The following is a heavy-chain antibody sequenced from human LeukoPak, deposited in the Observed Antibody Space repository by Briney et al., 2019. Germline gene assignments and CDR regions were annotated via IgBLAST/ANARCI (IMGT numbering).Heavy chain of an antibody. Sequence: GGSLRLSCAASGFTFSTYSLNWVRQAPGKGLEWVSSISGTSTYIYYGDSVKGRFTISRDNAKNSLYLQMNSLRAEDTAVYYCARIVDTAMVIHYYYMDVWGKGTTVTVSS. CDR3: ARIVDTAMVIHYYYMDV. CDR1: GFTFSTYS. CDR2: ISGTSTYI. J-gene: IGHJ6*03. V-gene: IGHV3-21*01. D-gene: IGHD5-18*01.